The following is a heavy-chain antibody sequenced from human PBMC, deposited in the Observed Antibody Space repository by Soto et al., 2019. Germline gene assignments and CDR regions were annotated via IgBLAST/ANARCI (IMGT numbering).Heavy chain of an antibody. J-gene: IGHJ4*02. D-gene: IGHD3-22*01. CDR3: VRHKQPGYFEY. V-gene: IGHV3-33*01. Sequence: QVQLVESGGGVVQPGRSLRLSCAASGFTFSSYCMHWVRQAPGKGLVWVAVIWYDGRNKYYADSVKGRFTISRDNSKNALGVQMNDLSAEGRAGCYCVRHKQPGYFEYRGQGNLVTVSS. CDR1: GFTFSSYC. CDR2: IWYDGRNK.